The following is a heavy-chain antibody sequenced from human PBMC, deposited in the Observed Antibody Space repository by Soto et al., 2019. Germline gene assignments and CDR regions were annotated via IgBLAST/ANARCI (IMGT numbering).Heavy chain of an antibody. D-gene: IGHD6-13*01. CDR2: IVPIYRTA. J-gene: IGHJ4*02. CDR1: GGTFSSYR. CDR3: VRDSWEKISSS. V-gene: IGHV1-69*01. Sequence: QVQLVQSGAEVKKPGSSVKVSCKASGGTFSSYRINWVRQAPGQGLEWVGGIVPIYRTADYAQKFQGRVTITSDESARTSYIELRSLKDQDTAVYYCVRDSWEKISSSWGQGTLVTVSS.